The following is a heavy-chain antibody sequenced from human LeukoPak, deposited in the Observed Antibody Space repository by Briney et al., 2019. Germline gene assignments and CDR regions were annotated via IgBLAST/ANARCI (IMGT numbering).Heavy chain of an antibody. Sequence: GGSLRLSCAASGFTFSSYSMNWVRQAPGKGLEWVSYISSSSSTIYYADSVKGRFTISRDNAKNSLYLQMNSLRAEDTAVYYCAKDRGIVVVVAANVNDYWGQGTLVTVSS. CDR3: AKDRGIVVVVAANVNDY. D-gene: IGHD2-15*01. CDR2: ISSSSSTI. J-gene: IGHJ4*02. V-gene: IGHV3-48*04. CDR1: GFTFSSYS.